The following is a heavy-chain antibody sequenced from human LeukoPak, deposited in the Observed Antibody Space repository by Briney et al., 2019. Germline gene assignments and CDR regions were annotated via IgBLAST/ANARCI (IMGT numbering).Heavy chain of an antibody. J-gene: IGHJ5*02. CDR2: ISSSSSYI. V-gene: IGHV3-21*01. CDR1: GFTFNTYS. CDR3: ARGTAAAPGPVS. D-gene: IGHD6-13*01. Sequence: GGSLRLSCAASGFTFNTYSMNWARQAPGKGLEWVSSISSSSSYIYYADSVKGRFTISRDNAKNSLYLQMNSLRAEDTAVYYCARGTAAAPGPVSWGQGTLVTVSS.